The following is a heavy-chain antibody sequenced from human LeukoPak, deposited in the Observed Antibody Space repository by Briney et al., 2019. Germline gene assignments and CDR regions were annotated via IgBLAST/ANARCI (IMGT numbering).Heavy chain of an antibody. CDR2: IRYDGSNK. CDR3: AKASIIDSSGYYPFDAFDI. D-gene: IGHD3-22*01. Sequence: GGSLRLSCAASGFTFSSYGMHWVRQAPGKGLEWVAFIRYDGSNKYCADSVKGRFAISRDNSKNTLYLQMNSLRAEDTAVYYCAKASIIDSSGYYPFDAFDIWGQGTMVTVSS. J-gene: IGHJ3*02. V-gene: IGHV3-30*02. CDR1: GFTFSSYG.